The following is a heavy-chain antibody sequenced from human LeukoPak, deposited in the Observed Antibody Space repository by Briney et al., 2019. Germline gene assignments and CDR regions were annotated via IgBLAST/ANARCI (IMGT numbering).Heavy chain of an antibody. Sequence: GGSLRLSCAASGFTFSSYWMSWVRQAPGKGLEWVANIKQDGSEKYYVDSVKGRFTISRDNAKNSLYLQMNSLRAEDTAVYYCASLSTDGRIDYWGQGTLVTVSS. CDR1: GFTFSSYW. V-gene: IGHV3-7*01. CDR3: ASLSTDGRIDY. CDR2: IKQDGSEK. D-gene: IGHD3-3*02. J-gene: IGHJ4*02.